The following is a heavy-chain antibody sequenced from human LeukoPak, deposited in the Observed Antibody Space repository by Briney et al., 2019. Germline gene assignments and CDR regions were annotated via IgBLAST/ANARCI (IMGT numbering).Heavy chain of an antibody. CDR3: ARKDGDY. CDR2: INEDEGEK. V-gene: IGHV3-7*03. J-gene: IGHJ4*02. CDR1: GFTLSSYW. Sequence: QPGGSLRLSCAASGFTLSSYWMTWVRQAPGKGLEWVANINEDEGEKNYVDSVKGRFTISRDNAKNSLYLQMSSLRAEDTAMYYCARKDGDYWGQGTLVTVSS.